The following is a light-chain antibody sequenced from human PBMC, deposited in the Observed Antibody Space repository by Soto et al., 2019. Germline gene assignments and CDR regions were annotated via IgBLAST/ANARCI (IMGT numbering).Light chain of an antibody. CDR2: DAS. J-gene: IGKJ3*01. Sequence: DIQMTQSPSSLSASVGDRITITCQASQDISKYLNWYQHKPGKAPKLLIYDASNFETGVPSRFSGSGSGTEFTLTISILQSEDSADYYCHQYNCWPRGTFGPGTKVEIK. CDR3: HQYNCWPRGT. CDR1: QDISKY. V-gene: IGKV1-33*01.